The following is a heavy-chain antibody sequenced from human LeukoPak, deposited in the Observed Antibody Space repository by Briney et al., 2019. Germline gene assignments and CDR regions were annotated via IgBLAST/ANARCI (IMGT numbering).Heavy chain of an antibody. CDR3: ARESYNWNYVDY. CDR2: INSDGSST. Sequence: GGSLRLSCAASGFTFSSYWMHWVRQAPGKGLVWVSRINSDGSSTSYADSVKGRFTISRDNSKNTLYLQMNSLRAEDTAVYYCARESYNWNYVDYWGQGTLVTVSS. V-gene: IGHV3-74*01. J-gene: IGHJ4*02. CDR1: GFTFSSYW. D-gene: IGHD1-20*01.